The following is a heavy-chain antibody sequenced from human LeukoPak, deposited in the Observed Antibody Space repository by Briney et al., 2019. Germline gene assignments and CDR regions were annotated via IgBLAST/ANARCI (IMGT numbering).Heavy chain of an antibody. CDR1: GYTFTSYD. J-gene: IGHJ3*02. Sequence: GASVKVSCKASGYTFTSYDINWVRQATGQGLEWMGWMNPNSGNTGYAQKFQGRVTMTRNTSISTAYMELSSLRSEDTAVYYCCADYGDWGAFDIWGQGTMVTVSS. V-gene: IGHV1-8*01. D-gene: IGHD4-17*01. CDR3: CADYGDWGAFDI. CDR2: MNPNSGNT.